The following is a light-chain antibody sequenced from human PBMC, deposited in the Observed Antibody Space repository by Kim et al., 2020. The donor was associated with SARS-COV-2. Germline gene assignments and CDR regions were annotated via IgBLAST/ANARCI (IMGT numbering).Light chain of an antibody. V-gene: IGLV2-14*03. CDR2: DVT. CDR1: NNDVGRYGY. Sequence: QSALTQPASVSGSPGQSITISCTGTNNDVGRYGYVSWFQQHPGTAPKLIIYDVTKRPSGISYRFPGPKSGNTASLTISGLQAGDESLYFCTSYTSTSTWVFGGGTKLTVL. J-gene: IGLJ3*02. CDR3: TSYTSTSTWV.